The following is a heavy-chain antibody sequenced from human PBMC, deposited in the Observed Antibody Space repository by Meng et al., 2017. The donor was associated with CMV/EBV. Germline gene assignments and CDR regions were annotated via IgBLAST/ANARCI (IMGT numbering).Heavy chain of an antibody. CDR3: ARGATGIFTKGLTAIDY. D-gene: IGHD1-14*01. V-gene: IGHV3-21*01. J-gene: IGHJ4*02. CDR2: ISTRGSYI. Sequence: GEFLKISCAASGFIFSNHNMNWVRQAPGKGLEWVSSISTRGSYIYYADSVRGRVTISRDNPKDRLYLQMHSLRVEDTATYFCARGATGIFTKGLTAIDYWGQGSMVTVSS. CDR1: GFIFSNHN.